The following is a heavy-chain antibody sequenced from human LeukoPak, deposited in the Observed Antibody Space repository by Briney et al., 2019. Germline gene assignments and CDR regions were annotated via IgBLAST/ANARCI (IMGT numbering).Heavy chain of an antibody. J-gene: IGHJ4*02. CDR1: GFTFSSYA. CDR2: ISASGAAP. D-gene: IGHD6-19*01. CDR3: AKGLNVAVAGLRLDH. Sequence: GGSLRLACAASGFTFSSYAMSWVRQAPGKGLEWVSSISASGAAPYYADSVTGRFTISRDNSKNSLTLQMNGLRADDTAVYYCAKGLNVAVAGLRLDHWGQGSLVTVSS. V-gene: IGHV3-23*01.